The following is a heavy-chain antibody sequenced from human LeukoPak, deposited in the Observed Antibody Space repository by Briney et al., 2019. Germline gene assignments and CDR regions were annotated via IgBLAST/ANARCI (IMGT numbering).Heavy chain of an antibody. CDR2: INPNSGGT. CDR1: GYTFAGYY. V-gene: IGHV1-2*02. J-gene: IGHJ3*02. CDR3: ARELEGYCSGGSCYDPDAFDI. D-gene: IGHD2-15*01. Sequence: ASVKVSCKASGYTFAGYYMHWVRQAPGQGLEWMGWINPNSGGTNYAQKFQGRVTMTRDTSISTAYMELSRPRSDDTAVYYCARELEGYCSGGSCYDPDAFDIWGQGTMVTVSS.